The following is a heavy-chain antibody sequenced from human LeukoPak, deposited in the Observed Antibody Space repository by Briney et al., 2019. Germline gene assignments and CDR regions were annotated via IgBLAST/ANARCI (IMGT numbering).Heavy chain of an antibody. V-gene: IGHV3-20*04. J-gene: IGHJ4*02. D-gene: IGHD3-9*01. CDR1: GFIFDDYG. Sequence: GPGGSLRLSCAASGFIFDDYGMSWVRQAPGKGLEWVSGINWNGGSTGYADSVKGRFTISRDNAKNSLYLQMNSLRAEDTALYYRAKSETKKVLRYFDWLGMSYYFDYWAREPWSPSPQ. CDR2: INWNGGST. CDR3: AKSETKKVLRYFDWLGMSYYFDY.